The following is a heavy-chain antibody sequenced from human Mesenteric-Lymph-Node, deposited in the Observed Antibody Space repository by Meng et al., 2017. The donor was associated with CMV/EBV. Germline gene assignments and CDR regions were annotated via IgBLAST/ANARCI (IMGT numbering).Heavy chain of an antibody. J-gene: IGHJ4*02. CDR3: ARSYDYGDPFDY. Sequence: CAVSGGSISSSNWWSWVRKPPGKGLEWIGEIYHSGSTNYNLSLKSRVTISVDKSKNQFSLKLSSVTAADTAVYYCARSYDYGDPFDYWGQGTLVTVSS. CDR2: IYHSGST. CDR1: GGSISSSNW. V-gene: IGHV4-4*02. D-gene: IGHD4-17*01.